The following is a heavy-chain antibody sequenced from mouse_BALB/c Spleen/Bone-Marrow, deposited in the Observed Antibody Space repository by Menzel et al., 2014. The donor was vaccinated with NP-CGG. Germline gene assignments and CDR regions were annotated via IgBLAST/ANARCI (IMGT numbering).Heavy chain of an antibody. V-gene: IGHV1-9*01. CDR2: ILPGSGNI. J-gene: IGHJ4*01. CDR1: GYTFSSYW. Sequence: QVQLTQSGAELMKPGASVKISCKATGYTFSSYWIEWVKQRPGHGLEWIGEILPGSGNIYFNEKFKGRATFTADTSSTTAYMQLSRLTSEDSAGYYCARGYWDFAMDYWCQGTSVTVSS. CDR3: ARGYWDFAMDY. D-gene: IGHD4-1*01.